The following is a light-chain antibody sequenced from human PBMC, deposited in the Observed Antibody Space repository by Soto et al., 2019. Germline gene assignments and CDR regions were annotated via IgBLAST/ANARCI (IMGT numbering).Light chain of an antibody. V-gene: IGLV1-47*01. CDR2: RNN. Sequence: QSVLTQPPSASGTPGQRVTISCSGSSSNIGSNYVYWYQQLPGTAPKLLIYRNNQRPSGVPDRFSGSKSGTSASLAISGLRSEDEADYYCAAWDDSPSGPWVFGGGTKVTVL. J-gene: IGLJ3*02. CDR1: SSNIGSNY. CDR3: AAWDDSPSGPWV.